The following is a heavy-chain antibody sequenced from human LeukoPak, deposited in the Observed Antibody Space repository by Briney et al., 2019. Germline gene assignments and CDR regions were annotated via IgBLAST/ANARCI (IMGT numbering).Heavy chain of an antibody. CDR3: ARHFTYGSGSYPLY. Sequence: SETLSLTCTVSGGSISSYYWSWIRQPPGKGLEWIGYIYYSGSTNYNPSLKSRVTISVDTSKNQFSLKLGSVTAADTAVYYCARHFTYGSGSYPLYWGQGTLVTVSS. J-gene: IGHJ4*02. CDR2: IYYSGST. CDR1: GGSISSYY. D-gene: IGHD3-10*01. V-gene: IGHV4-59*08.